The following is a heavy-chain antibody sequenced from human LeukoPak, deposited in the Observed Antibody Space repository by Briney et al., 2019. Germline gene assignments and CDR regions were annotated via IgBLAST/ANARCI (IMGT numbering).Heavy chain of an antibody. V-gene: IGHV3-11*04. Sequence: GGSLRLSCAASGFTFSDYYMSWIRQAPGKGLEWVSYISNSGNTIYYADSVKGRFTISRDNAKNSLYLQMNSLRAEDTAVYYCARDLGIAASYPFDYWGQGTLVTVSS. CDR2: ISNSGNTI. CDR1: GFTFSDYY. D-gene: IGHD6-6*01. J-gene: IGHJ4*02. CDR3: ARDLGIAASYPFDY.